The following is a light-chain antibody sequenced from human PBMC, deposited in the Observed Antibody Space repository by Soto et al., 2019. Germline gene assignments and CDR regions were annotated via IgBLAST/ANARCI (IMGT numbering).Light chain of an antibody. V-gene: IGKV1-5*01. CDR3: QQYSSSPS. CDR1: QSISTW. Sequence: DIQMTQSPSTLSASVGDRFTITCRASQSISTWLAWYQQKPGKAPKLLIYDASSLESGVPSRFSGSGSGTEFTLTIGSLQSEDFAVYYCQQYSSSPSFGQGTQLEIK. J-gene: IGKJ5*01. CDR2: DAS.